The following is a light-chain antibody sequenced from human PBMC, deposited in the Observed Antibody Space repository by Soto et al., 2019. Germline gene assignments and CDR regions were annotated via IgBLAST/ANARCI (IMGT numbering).Light chain of an antibody. V-gene: IGKV3-15*01. CDR2: RAS. Sequence: EKVMTQCPAALSVSTGERATLSSRASQGIFYNLAWFQQRPGQAPSLLIYRASTRATNIPARFSGSGSGTEFTLTVSSLKSEDFALDYCQQYHNLWTFGQGTKVDIK. J-gene: IGKJ1*01. CDR1: QGIFYN. CDR3: QQYHNLWT.